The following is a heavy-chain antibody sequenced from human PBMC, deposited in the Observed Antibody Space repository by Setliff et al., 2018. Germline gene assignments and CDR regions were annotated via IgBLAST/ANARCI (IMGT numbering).Heavy chain of an antibody. V-gene: IGHV4-39*02. D-gene: IGHD3-10*01. J-gene: IGHJ5*02. CDR1: GGSIRSSTHY. CDR3: AGYQGSGSNYKVVNWFDP. Sequence: LSLTCTVSGGSIRSSTHYWGWIRQPPGKGLEWIGTIYYSGLTYYTPSLRSRATVSVDTSKNRFSLQLSSVTAADTAVYYCAGYQGSGSNYKVVNWFDPWGQGTLVTVSS. CDR2: IYYSGLT.